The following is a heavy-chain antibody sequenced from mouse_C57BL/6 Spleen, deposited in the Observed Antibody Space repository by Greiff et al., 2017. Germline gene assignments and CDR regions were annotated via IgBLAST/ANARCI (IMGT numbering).Heavy chain of an antibody. Sequence: EVKLQESGGGLVQPGGSLSLSCAASGFTFTDYYMSWVRQPPGKALEWLGFIRNKANGYTTEYSASVKGRFTISRDNSQSILYLQMNALRAEDSATYYCASLGRYAMDYWGQGTSVTVSS. J-gene: IGHJ4*01. V-gene: IGHV7-3*01. CDR1: GFTFTDYY. CDR3: ASLGRYAMDY. D-gene: IGHD4-1*01. CDR2: IRNKANGYTT.